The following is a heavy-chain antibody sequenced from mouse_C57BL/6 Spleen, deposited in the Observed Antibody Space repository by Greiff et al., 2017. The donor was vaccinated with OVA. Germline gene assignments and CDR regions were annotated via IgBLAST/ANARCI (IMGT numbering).Heavy chain of an antibody. CDR2: ISDGGSYT. V-gene: IGHV5-4*01. Sequence: DVKLVESGGGLVKPGGSLKLSCAASGFTFSSYAMSWVRQTPEKRLEWVATISDGGSYTYYPDNVKGRFTISRDNAKNNLYLQMSHLKSEDTAMYYCARDDYYGFAYWGQGTLVTVSA. CDR3: ARDDYYGFAY. D-gene: IGHD1-1*01. CDR1: GFTFSSYA. J-gene: IGHJ3*01.